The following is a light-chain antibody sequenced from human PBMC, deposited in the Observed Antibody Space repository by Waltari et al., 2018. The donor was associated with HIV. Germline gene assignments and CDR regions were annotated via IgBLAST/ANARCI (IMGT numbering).Light chain of an antibody. V-gene: IGKV1-5*03. CDR2: KAS. Sequence: DLQMTQSPPTLSSSVGARVTTTGRTSQSIDTWLAWYQQKAGRATKLLIYKASSLESGVPSRFSGSGSGTEFTLTISSLQPDDFATYYCQQYKTSSPWTVGQGTKVDI. J-gene: IGKJ1*01. CDR3: QQYKTSSPWT. CDR1: QSIDTW.